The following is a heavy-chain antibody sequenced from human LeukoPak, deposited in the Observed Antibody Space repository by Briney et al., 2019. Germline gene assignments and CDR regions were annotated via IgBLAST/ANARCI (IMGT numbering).Heavy chain of an antibody. CDR3: ARAGADLDYDILTGYYYYYMDV. Sequence: PSETLSLTXTVSGGSISSYYWSWIRQPAGKGLEWSGRIYTSGSTNYNPSLKSRVTMSVDTSKNQFSLKLSSVTAADTAVYYCARAGADLDYDILTGYYYYYMDVWGKGTTVTVSS. CDR1: GGSISSYY. CDR2: IYTSGST. V-gene: IGHV4-4*07. D-gene: IGHD3-9*01. J-gene: IGHJ6*03.